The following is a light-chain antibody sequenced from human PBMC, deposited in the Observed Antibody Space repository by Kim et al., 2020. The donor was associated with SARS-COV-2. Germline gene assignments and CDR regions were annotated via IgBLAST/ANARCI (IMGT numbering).Light chain of an antibody. CDR2: DVS. CDR1: SSDVGGYNY. J-gene: IGLJ3*02. V-gene: IGLV2-11*03. Sequence: GQSGNIACNGTSSDVGGYNYGSWYQQHPGKAPKLMIYDVSKRPSGVPDRFSGSKSGNTASLTISGLQAEDEADYYCCSYAGSYTWVFGGGTQLTVL. CDR3: CSYAGSYTWV.